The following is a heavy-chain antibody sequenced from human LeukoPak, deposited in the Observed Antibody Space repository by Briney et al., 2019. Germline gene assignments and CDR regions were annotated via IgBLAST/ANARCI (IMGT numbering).Heavy chain of an antibody. V-gene: IGHV3-48*04. CDR1: GFTFSSYS. CDR2: ISSSSSTI. CDR3: VCREDYYYGMDV. J-gene: IGHJ6*02. Sequence: GGSVTLSCAVCGFTFSSYSMKGVRQAPGEGLEWGSYISSSSSTIYYADSVKGRFTIYRDNAKNSLYLQMNSLRAEDTAVYYCVCREDYYYGMDVWGQGTTVTVSS.